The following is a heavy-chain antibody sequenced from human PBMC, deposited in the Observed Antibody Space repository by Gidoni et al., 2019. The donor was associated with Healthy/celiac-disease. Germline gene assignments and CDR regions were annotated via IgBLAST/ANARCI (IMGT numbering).Heavy chain of an antibody. CDR2: IYYSGST. J-gene: IGHJ6*02. D-gene: IGHD1-26*01. CDR3: ARGGPRNYNYYGMDV. Sequence: QVQLQESGPGLVKPSETLSLTCTVSGGSISSYYWSWIRQPPGKGLEWIGYIYYSGSTNYNPSLKSRVTISVDTSKNQFSLKLSSVTAADTAVYYCARGGPRNYNYYGMDVWGQGTTVTVSS. CDR1: GGSISSYY. V-gene: IGHV4-59*01.